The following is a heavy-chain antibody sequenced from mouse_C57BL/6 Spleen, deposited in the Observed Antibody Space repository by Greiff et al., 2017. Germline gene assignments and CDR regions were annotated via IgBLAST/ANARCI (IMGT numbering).Heavy chain of an antibody. J-gene: IGHJ4*01. CDR1: GYTFTSYW. V-gene: IGHV1-64*01. Sequence: VQLQQPGAELVKPGASVKLSCKASGYTFTSYWMHWVKQRPGQGLEWIGMIHPNSGSTNYNEKFKSKATLTVDKSSSTAYMQLSSLTSEDSAVYYCARSYRDYAMDYWGQGTSVTVSS. CDR3: ARSYRDYAMDY. CDR2: IHPNSGST.